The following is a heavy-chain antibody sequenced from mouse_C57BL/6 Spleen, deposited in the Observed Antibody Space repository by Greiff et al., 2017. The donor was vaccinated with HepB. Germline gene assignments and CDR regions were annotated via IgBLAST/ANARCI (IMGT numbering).Heavy chain of an antibody. D-gene: IGHD1-1*01. CDR2: ISYDGSN. CDR1: GYSITSGYY. J-gene: IGHJ4*01. V-gene: IGHV3-6*01. Sequence: ESGPGLVKPSQSLSLTCSVTGYSITSGYYWNWIRQFPGNKLEWMGYISYDGSNNYNPSLKNRISITRDTSKNQFFLKLNSVTTEDTATYYCASLLLRGAMDYWGQGTSVTVSS. CDR3: ASLLLRGAMDY.